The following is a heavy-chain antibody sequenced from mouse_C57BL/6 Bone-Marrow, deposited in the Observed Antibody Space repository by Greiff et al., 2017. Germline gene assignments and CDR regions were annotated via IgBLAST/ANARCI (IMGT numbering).Heavy chain of an antibody. Sequence: EVKVEESGGGLVQPGGSMKLSCVASGFTFSNYWMNWVRQSPEKGLEWVAQIRLKSDNYATHYAESVKGRFTISRDDSKSSVYLQMNNLRAEDTGIYYCTHVNWADYWGQGTTLTVSS. D-gene: IGHD4-1*01. J-gene: IGHJ2*01. CDR1: GFTFSNYW. CDR3: THVNWADY. CDR2: IRLKSDNYAT. V-gene: IGHV6-3*01.